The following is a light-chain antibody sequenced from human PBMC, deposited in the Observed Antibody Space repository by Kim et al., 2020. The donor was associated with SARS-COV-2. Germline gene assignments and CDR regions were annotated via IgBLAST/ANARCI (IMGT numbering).Light chain of an antibody. CDR1: SSDVGSYNL. J-gene: IGLJ1*01. CDR2: AVS. V-gene: IGLV2-23*02. Sequence: QSITISCTGTSSDVGSYNLVSWYQQHPGKAPKLMIYAVSKRPSGVSNRCSGSKSGNTASLTSSGLQAEDEADYYCCSYAGSSTPYVFGTGTKVTVL. CDR3: CSYAGSSTPYV.